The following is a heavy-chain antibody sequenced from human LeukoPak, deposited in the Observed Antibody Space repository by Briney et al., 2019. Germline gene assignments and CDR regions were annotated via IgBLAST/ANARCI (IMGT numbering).Heavy chain of an antibody. J-gene: IGHJ3*02. CDR3: AKVQYLTLDAFDI. D-gene: IGHD2-21*02. CDR2: INPNSGGT. Sequence: GASVKVSCRASGYAFTSYYMYRVRQAPGQGLEYMGWINPNSGGTNYAQKFQGRVAMTRDTSISTSYVELSGLRSDDTAVYYCAKVQYLTLDAFDIWGRGTMVTVS. CDR1: GYAFTSYY. V-gene: IGHV1-2*02.